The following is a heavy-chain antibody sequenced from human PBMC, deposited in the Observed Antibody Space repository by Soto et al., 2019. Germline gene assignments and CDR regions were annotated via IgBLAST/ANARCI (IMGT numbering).Heavy chain of an antibody. Sequence: QVQLVQSGAEVKKPGASVKVSCKASGYTFTSYAMHWVRQAPGQRLEWMGWINAGNGNTKYSQKFQGRVTITRDTSASTAYMELSSLRSEDTAVYYCARAPIVLMVYAPGPLYGMDVWGQGTTVTVSS. CDR2: INAGNGNT. J-gene: IGHJ6*02. D-gene: IGHD2-8*01. CDR1: GYTFTSYA. CDR3: ARAPIVLMVYAPGPLYGMDV. V-gene: IGHV1-3*01.